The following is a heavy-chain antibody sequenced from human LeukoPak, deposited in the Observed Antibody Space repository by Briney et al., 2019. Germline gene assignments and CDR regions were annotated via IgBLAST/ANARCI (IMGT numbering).Heavy chain of an antibody. CDR1: GGSISSYY. D-gene: IGHD4-23*01. CDR3: ARVTGLKGYYMDV. J-gene: IGHJ6*03. V-gene: IGHV4-4*07. Sequence: SETLSLTCTVSGGSISSYYWSWIRQPAGKGLEWIGRIYTSGSTNYNPSLKSRVTMSEDTSKNQFSLKLSSVTAADTAVYCCARVTGLKGYYMDVWGKGTTVTVSS. CDR2: IYTSGST.